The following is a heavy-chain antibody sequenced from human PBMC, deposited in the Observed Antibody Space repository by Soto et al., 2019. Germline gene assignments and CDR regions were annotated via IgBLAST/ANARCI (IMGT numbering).Heavy chain of an antibody. D-gene: IGHD1-26*01. CDR3: ARSPGGQLPNYGYFDL. CDR1: GFTFSSYD. V-gene: IGHV3-13*01. CDR2: IGTAGDT. J-gene: IGHJ2*01. Sequence: GGSLRLSCAASGFTFSSYDMHWVRQATGKGLEWVSAIGTAGDTYYPGSVKGRFTISRENAKNSLYLQMNSLRAGDTAVYYCARSPGGQLPNYGYFDLWGRGTLVTVSS.